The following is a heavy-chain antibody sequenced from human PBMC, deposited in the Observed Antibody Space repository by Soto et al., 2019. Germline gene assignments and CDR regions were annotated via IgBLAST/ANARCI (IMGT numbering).Heavy chain of an antibody. J-gene: IGHJ4*02. CDR2: IYYSGST. D-gene: IGHD3-16*02. V-gene: IGHV4-39*01. CDR1: GGSISSSSYY. Sequence: SETLSLTCTVSGGSISSSSYYWGWIRQPPGKGLEWIGSIYYSGSTYYNPSLKSRVTISVDTSKNQFSLKMSSVTAADTGVYYGASHIESHRRIDYWGQGTLVTVSS. CDR3: ASHIESHRRIDY.